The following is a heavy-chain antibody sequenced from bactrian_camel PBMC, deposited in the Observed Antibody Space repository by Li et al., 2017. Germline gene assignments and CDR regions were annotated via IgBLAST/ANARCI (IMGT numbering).Heavy chain of an antibody. V-gene: IGHV3S53*01. CDR3: AARPLLAGAPPDRLNKDGYTY. CDR1: GYTNRRYC. D-gene: IGHD3*01. CDR2: IEPDGTT. Sequence: HVQLAESGGGSVQAGGSLRLSCAASGYTNRRYCMGWYRQAPGKEREAVADIEPDGTTSVSDFVQGRFTISRDNAKNTVYLQMNSLKPDDTAMYYCAARPLLAGAPPDRLNKDGYTYWGQGTQVTVS. J-gene: IGHJ4*01.